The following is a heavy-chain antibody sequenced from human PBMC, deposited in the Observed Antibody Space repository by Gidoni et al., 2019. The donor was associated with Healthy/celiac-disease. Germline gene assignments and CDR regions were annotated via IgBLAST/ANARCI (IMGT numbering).Heavy chain of an antibody. CDR3: AKADHSSWSILLDY. J-gene: IGHJ4*02. CDR2: SSWNSGSI. CDR1: GFAFDDYA. D-gene: IGHD6-13*01. Sequence: VQLVESGGGLVQPGRSLRHSCAASGFAFDDYAMHWVRQAPGKGVEWVSGSSWNSGSIGYADSVKGRFTISRDNAKNSLYLQMNSLRAEDTALYYCAKADHSSWSILLDYWGQGTLVTVPS. V-gene: IGHV3-9*01.